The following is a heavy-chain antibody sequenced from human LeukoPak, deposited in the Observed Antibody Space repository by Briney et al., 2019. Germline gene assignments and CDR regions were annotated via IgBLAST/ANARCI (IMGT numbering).Heavy chain of an antibody. V-gene: IGHV4-34*01. J-gene: IGHJ4*02. CDR3: ARVGGSYPIAVAGHFDY. CDR2: INHSGST. Sequence: SETLSLTCAVYGGSFSGYYWSWIRQPPGKGLEWIGEINHSGSTNYNPSLKSRVTISVDTSKNQFSLKLSSVTAADTAVYYCARVGGSYPIAVAGHFDYWGQGTLVTVSS. CDR1: GGSFSGYY. D-gene: IGHD6-19*01.